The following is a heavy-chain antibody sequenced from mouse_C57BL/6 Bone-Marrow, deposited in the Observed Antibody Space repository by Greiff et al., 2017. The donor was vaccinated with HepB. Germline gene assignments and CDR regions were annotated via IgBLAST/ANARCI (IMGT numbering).Heavy chain of an antibody. CDR1: GFTFSDYG. Sequence: EVHLVESGGGLVKPGGSLKLSCAASGFTFSDYGMHWVRQAPEKGLEWVAYISSGSSTFYYADTVKGRFTISRDNAKNTLFLQRTRLRSEDTAMYYCARGYYGSSPYWYFDVWGTGTTVTVSS. J-gene: IGHJ1*03. D-gene: IGHD1-1*01. CDR3: ARGYYGSSPYWYFDV. V-gene: IGHV5-17*01. CDR2: ISSGSSTF.